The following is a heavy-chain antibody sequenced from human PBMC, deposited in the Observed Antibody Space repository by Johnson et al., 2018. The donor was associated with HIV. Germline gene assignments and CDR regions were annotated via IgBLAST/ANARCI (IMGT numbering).Heavy chain of an antibody. J-gene: IGHJ3*02. V-gene: IGHV3-9*01. Sequence: VQLVESGGGLVQPGRSLRLSCAASGFTFDDYAMHWVRQAPGKGLEWVSGISWNSGSIGYADSVKGRFPISRVHAENSLYLQINSLRAEDTALYYCTRESQRVVVVVAATRSDVFDIWGQGTMVTVSS. D-gene: IGHD2-15*01. CDR2: ISWNSGSI. CDR3: TRESQRVVVVVAATRSDVFDI. CDR1: GFTFDDYA.